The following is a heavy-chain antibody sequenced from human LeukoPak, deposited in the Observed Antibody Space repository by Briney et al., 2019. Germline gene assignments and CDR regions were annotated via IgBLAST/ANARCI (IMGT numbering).Heavy chain of an antibody. Sequence: ASVKVSRKAFGYTFTTYDINWVRQATGQGLEWMGWVNPSSGVTRYAQKFQGRVTMTRNTSISTAYMELSSLRSEDTAVYYCAKNYDFLTGYASWGQGTLVTVSS. CDR3: AKNYDFLTGYAS. CDR2: VNPSSGVT. CDR1: GYTFTTYD. D-gene: IGHD3-9*01. V-gene: IGHV1-8*01. J-gene: IGHJ4*02.